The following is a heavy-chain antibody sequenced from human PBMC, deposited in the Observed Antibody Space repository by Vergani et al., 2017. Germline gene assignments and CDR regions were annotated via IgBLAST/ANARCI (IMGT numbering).Heavy chain of an antibody. V-gene: IGHV4-39*07. D-gene: IGHD6-19*01. CDR1: GGSISSSSYY. Sequence: QLQLQESGPGLVKPSETLCLTCTVSGGSISSSSYYWGWIRQPPGKGLEWIGSIYYSGSTYYNPSLKSRVTISVDTSKNQFSLKLSSVTAADTAVYYCARDHSSGWNYYYYYMDVWGKGTTVTVSS. J-gene: IGHJ6*03. CDR3: ARDHSSGWNYYYYYMDV. CDR2: IYYSGST.